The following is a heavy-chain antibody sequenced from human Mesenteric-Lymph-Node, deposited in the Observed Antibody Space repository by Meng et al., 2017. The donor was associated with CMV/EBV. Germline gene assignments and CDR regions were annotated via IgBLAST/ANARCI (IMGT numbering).Heavy chain of an antibody. Sequence: SGYTDTTYGITWVRQAPGQGLEWMGWISAYNDLTNSAQKLQGRVTMTIDTPTSTAYMEPRSLRSDDTAVYYCARDLSGSYVGGWFDPWGQGTLVTVSS. CDR1: GYTDTTYG. D-gene: IGHD1-26*01. CDR3: ARDLSGSYVGGWFDP. V-gene: IGHV1-18*01. J-gene: IGHJ5*02. CDR2: ISAYNDLT.